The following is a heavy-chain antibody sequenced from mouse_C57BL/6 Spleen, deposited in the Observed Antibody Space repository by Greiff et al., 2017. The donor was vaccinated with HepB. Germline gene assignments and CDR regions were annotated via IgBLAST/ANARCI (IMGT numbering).Heavy chain of an antibody. CDR2: IDPETGGT. CDR1: GYTFTDYE. V-gene: IGHV1-15*01. Sequence: QVQLKESGAELVRPGASVTLSCKASGYTFTDYEMHWVKQTPVHGLEWIGAIDPETGGTAYNQKFKGKAILTADKSSSTAYMELRSLTSEDSAVYYCTSYDAPPFAYWGQGTLVTVSA. D-gene: IGHD2-3*01. CDR3: TSYDAPPFAY. J-gene: IGHJ3*01.